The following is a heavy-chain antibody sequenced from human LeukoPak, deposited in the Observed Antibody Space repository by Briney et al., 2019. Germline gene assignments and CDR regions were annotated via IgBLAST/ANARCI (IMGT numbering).Heavy chain of an antibody. CDR3: ARVRQLEYYYYGMDV. CDR1: GGSISSYY. D-gene: IGHD6-6*01. Sequence: PSETLSLTRTVSGGSISSYYWSWIRPPPGTGLEWIGYIYYSGSTNYNPSLKSRVTISVDTSKNQFSLKLSSVTAADTAVYYCARVRQLEYYYYGMDVWGQGTTVTVSS. J-gene: IGHJ6*02. V-gene: IGHV4-59*01. CDR2: IYYSGST.